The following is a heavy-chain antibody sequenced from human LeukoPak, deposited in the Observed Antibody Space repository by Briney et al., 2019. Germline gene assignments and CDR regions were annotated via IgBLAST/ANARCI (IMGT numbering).Heavy chain of an antibody. CDR1: GYTFTSYD. J-gene: IGHJ3*02. CDR3: TRGVGSILSKEAFDI. Sequence: ASVKVSCKASGYTFTSYDINWVRQATGQGLEWMGWMNPKSGNAGYAQSFQGRITMTRNTSVTTAYMELTSLTSEDTAMYYCTRGVGSILSKEAFDIWGQGTVVTVSS. V-gene: IGHV1-8*01. CDR2: MNPKSGNA. D-gene: IGHD3-3*01.